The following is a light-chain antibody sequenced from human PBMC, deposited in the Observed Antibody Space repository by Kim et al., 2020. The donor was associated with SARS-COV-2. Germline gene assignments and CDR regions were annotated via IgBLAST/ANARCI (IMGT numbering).Light chain of an antibody. CDR3: LQSETYPWT. J-gene: IGKJ1*01. Sequence: DIQMTQSPSSLSASVGDRVTITCRASQGIGNSLAWFRQEPGKAPQSLIYSVSRLQSGVSSKFSGSGSGTDFTLTINSLQPEDFATYYCLQSETYPWTFGQGTKVDIK. CDR2: SVS. V-gene: IGKV1-16*02. CDR1: QGIGNS.